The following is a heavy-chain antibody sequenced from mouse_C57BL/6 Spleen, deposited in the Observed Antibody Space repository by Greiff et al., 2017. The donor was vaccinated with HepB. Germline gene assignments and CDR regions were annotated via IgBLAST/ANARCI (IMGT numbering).Heavy chain of an antibody. CDR1: GFSLTSYG. CDR2: IWSGGST. J-gene: IGHJ3*01. Sequence: VQLVESGPGLVQPSQSLSITCTVSGFSLTSYGVHWVRQSPGKGLEWLGVIWSGGSTDYNAAFISRLSISKDNSKCQVFFKMNSLQADDTAIYYCARIGYYGSSPGWFAYWGQGTLVTVSA. CDR3: ARIGYYGSSPGWFAY. D-gene: IGHD1-1*01. V-gene: IGHV2-2*01.